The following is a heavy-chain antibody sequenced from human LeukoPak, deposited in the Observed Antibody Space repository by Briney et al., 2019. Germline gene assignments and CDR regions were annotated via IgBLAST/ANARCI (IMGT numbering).Heavy chain of an antibody. CDR3: ARTYSSSWGDYFDY. Sequence: PGGSLRLSCAASGFTVSSNYMSWVRQAPGKGLEWDSVIYSGGSTYYADSVKGRFTISRDNSKNTLYLQMNSLRAEDTAVYYCARTYSSSWGDYFDYWGQGTLVTVSS. CDR2: IYSGGST. J-gene: IGHJ4*02. V-gene: IGHV3-66*01. CDR1: GFTVSSNY. D-gene: IGHD6-13*01.